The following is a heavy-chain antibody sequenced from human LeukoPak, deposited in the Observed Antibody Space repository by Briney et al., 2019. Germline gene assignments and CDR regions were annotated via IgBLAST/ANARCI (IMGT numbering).Heavy chain of an antibody. D-gene: IGHD3-9*01. CDR1: GGSISSGGYY. CDR2: IYYSGST. CDR3: AKIRGNYDILTGYSPQGYFDY. V-gene: IGHV4-31*03. Sequence: SETLSLTCTVSGGSISSGGYYWSWIRQHPGKGLERIGYIYYSGSTYYNPSLKSRATISVDTSKNQFSLKLSSVTAADTAVYYCAKIRGNYDILTGYSPQGYFDYWGQGTLVTVSS. J-gene: IGHJ4*02.